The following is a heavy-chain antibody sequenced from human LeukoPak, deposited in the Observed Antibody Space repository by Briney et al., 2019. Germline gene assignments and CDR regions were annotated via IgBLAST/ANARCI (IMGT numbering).Heavy chain of an antibody. V-gene: IGHV4-61*02. D-gene: IGHD3-9*01. CDR2: IYTSGST. CDR1: GGSISSGRYY. CDR3: ARGDYDILTGYLNWFDP. J-gene: IGHJ5*02. Sequence: SETLSLTCTVSGGSISSGRYYWSWIRQPAGKGLEWIGRIYTSGSTNYNPSLKSRVTISVDTSKNQFSLKLSSVTAADTAVYYCARGDYDILTGYLNWFDPWGQGTLVTVSS.